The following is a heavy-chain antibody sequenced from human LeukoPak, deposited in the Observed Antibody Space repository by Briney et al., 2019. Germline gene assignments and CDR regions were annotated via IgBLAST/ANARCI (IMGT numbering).Heavy chain of an antibody. V-gene: IGHV1-69*13. CDR2: IIPIFGTA. Sequence: SVKVSCKASGGTFSSYAISWVRQAPGQGLEWMGGIIPIFGTANYAQKFQGRVTITADESTSTAYMELSSLRSEDTAVYYCAGLSSSWSRMGDYWGQGTLVTVSS. D-gene: IGHD6-13*01. CDR1: GGTFSSYA. J-gene: IGHJ4*02. CDR3: AGLSSSWSRMGDY.